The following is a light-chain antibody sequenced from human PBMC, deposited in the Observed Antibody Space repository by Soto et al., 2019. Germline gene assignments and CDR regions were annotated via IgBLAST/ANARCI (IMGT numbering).Light chain of an antibody. V-gene: IGLV2-14*01. CDR1: SSDVGGYNY. CDR2: GVT. Sequence: QSALTQPASVSGSPGQSITISCTGTSSDVGGYNYVSWYQPNPGKPPKLMIYGVTNRPSGVSKRFSGSKSGNTASLTISGLQAEDEGDYYCSSYTGGSTLEVVFGGGTKVAVL. J-gene: IGLJ2*01. CDR3: SSYTGGSTLEVV.